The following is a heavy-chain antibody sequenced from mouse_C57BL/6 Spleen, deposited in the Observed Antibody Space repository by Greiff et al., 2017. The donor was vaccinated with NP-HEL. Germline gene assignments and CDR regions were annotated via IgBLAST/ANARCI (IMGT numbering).Heavy chain of an antibody. D-gene: IGHD2-4*01. J-gene: IGHJ4*01. CDR1: GYTFTSYW. V-gene: IGHV1-69*01. Sequence: QVQLQQSGAELVMPGASVKLSCKASGYTFTSYWMHWVKQRPGQGLEWIGEIDPSDSYTNYNQKFKGKSTLTVDKSSSTAYMQLSSLTSEDSAVYYCARKNYDYAWDYWGQGTSVTVSS. CDR3: ARKNYDYAWDY. CDR2: IDPSDSYT.